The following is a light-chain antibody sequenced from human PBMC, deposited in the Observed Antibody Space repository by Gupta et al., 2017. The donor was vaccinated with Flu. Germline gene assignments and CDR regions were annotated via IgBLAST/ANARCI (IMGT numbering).Light chain of an antibody. Sequence: QSVLTHPPSVSAAPGQKVTLSCSGSSSNIGNNYVSWYQQLPGTAPKLLIYENNKRPSGIPDRFSGSKSGTSATLGITGLQTGDEADYYCGTWDSSLSAVVFGGGTKLTVL. CDR2: ENN. J-gene: IGLJ2*01. CDR3: GTWDSSLSAVV. V-gene: IGLV1-51*02. CDR1: SSNIGNNY.